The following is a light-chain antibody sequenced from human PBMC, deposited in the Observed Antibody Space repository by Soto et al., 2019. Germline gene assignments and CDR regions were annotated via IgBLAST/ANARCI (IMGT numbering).Light chain of an antibody. CDR1: QSVSSY. V-gene: IGKV3-11*01. J-gene: IGKJ2*01. CDR3: RQRGNWPRT. Sequence: EIVLTQSPATLSLSPGERTTLSCRASQSVSSYLAWYQQKPGQATRLLIYGASNRATDIPARFSCSGSGTDFTLTISSIESEAFSGYYCRQRGNWPRTFGQGTKLEIK. CDR2: GAS.